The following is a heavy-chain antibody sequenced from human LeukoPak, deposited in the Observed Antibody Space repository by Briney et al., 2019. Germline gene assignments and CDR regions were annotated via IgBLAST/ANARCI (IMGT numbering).Heavy chain of an antibody. CDR3: ARGLTGTYYYYYYYMDV. Sequence: SETLSLTCAVYGGSFSGYYWSWIRQPPGKGLEWIGEINHSGSTNYNPSLKSRVTTSVDTSKNQFSLKLSSVTAADTAVYYCARGLTGTYYYYYYYMDVWGKGTTVTVSS. V-gene: IGHV4-34*01. CDR1: GGSFSGYY. J-gene: IGHJ6*03. D-gene: IGHD1-7*01. CDR2: INHSGST.